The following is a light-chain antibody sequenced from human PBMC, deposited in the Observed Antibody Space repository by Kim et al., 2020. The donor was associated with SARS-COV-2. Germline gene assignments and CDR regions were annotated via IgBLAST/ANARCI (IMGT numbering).Light chain of an antibody. CDR2: DAS. J-gene: IGKJ1*01. CDR3: QQGVT. V-gene: IGKV1-33*01. CDR1: QDISNY. Sequence: DIQMTQSPSSLSASVGDRVTITCQASQDISNYLNWYQQKPGKAPKLLIYDASNLETGVPSRFSGSGSGTDFTFTISSLQPEDIATYYCQQGVTFGQGTKVDIK.